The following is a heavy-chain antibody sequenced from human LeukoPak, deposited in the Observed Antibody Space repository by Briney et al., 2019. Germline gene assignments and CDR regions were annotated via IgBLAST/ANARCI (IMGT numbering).Heavy chain of an antibody. D-gene: IGHD3-10*01. J-gene: IGHJ6*04. CDR1: GFTFDDYA. CDR2: ISWDGGST. CDR3: AKADLYGSVLSYYGMDV. Sequence: GGSLRLSCAASGFTFDDYAMHWVRQAPGKGLEWVSLISWDGGSTYYADSVKGRFTISRDNSKNSLHLQMNSLRAEDTALYYCAKADLYGSVLSYYGMDVWGKGTTVTVSS. V-gene: IGHV3-43D*04.